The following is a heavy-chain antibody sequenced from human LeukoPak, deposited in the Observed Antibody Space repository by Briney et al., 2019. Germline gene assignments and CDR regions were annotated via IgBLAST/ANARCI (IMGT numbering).Heavy chain of an antibody. V-gene: IGHV3-33*01. D-gene: IGHD2-2*01. CDR2: IWYDGSNE. J-gene: IGHJ4*02. CDR1: GLTFTGYA. CDR3: ARDTMRYCSSTSFSYFDY. Sequence: GGSLRLSCATSGLTFTGYAMHWVRQAPGNGLEWVAVIWYDGSNEYYADSVKGRFTISRDNSKNTLYLQMNSLRAEDTAVYYCARDTMRYCSSTSFSYFDYWGQGTLVTVSS.